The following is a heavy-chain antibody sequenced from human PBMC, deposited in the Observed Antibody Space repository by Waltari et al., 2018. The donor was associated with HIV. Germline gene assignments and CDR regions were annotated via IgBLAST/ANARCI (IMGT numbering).Heavy chain of an antibody. D-gene: IGHD3-22*01. V-gene: IGHV3-48*02. CDR3: ARDLVQGGYYSHFDY. CDR2: IRSSSSTI. Sequence: EVQLVESGGGLVQPGGSLRLSCAASGFTFSSYSMNWVRQAPGKGLEWVSYIRSSSSTIYYADSVKGRFTISRDNAKNSLYLQMNSLRDEDTAVYYCARDLVQGGYYSHFDYWGQGTLVTVSS. CDR1: GFTFSSYS. J-gene: IGHJ4*02.